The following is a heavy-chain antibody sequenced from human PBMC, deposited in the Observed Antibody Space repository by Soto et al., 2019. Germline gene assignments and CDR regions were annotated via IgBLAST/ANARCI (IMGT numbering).Heavy chain of an antibody. V-gene: IGHV3-33*01. CDR2: IWYDGSNK. CDR3: ARDQVGTKWGGGDAFDI. Sequence: QVQLVESGGGVVQPGRSLRLSCAASGFTFSRYGLHWVRQAPGKGLEWVAVIWYDGSNKYYADSVKGRFTISRDNSKNTLYLQMNSLRDDDTAVYYCARDQVGTKWGGGDAFDIWGQGTMVTVSS. J-gene: IGHJ3*02. D-gene: IGHD3-10*01. CDR1: GFTFSRYG.